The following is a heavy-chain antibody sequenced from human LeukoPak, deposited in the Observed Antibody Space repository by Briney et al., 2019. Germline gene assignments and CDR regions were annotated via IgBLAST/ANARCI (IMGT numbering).Heavy chain of an antibody. CDR3: ARGGGSYHAPYYFDY. D-gene: IGHD1-26*01. CDR1: GFTFSSYA. J-gene: IGHJ4*02. CDR2: ISYDGSNK. Sequence: GGSLRLSCAASGFTFSSYAMHWVRQAPGKGLEWVAVISYDGSNKYYADSVKGRFTISRDNSKNTLYLQMNSLRAEDTAVYYCARGGGSYHAPYYFDYWGQGTLVTVSS. V-gene: IGHV3-30-3*01.